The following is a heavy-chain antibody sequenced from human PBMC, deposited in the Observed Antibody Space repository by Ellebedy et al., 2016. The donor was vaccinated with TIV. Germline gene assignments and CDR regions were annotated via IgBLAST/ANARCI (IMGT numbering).Heavy chain of an antibody. J-gene: IGHJ4*02. D-gene: IGHD5-18*01. Sequence: PGGSLRLSCAASGFTFNNYAMSWVRQAPGKGLEWVSGIVGSGAEKYADSVKGRFTISRDNSKSTLDLQMSSLRAEDTAVYYCAKDRTPGDGYWVFDFWGQGTLVTVST. CDR1: GFTFNNYA. CDR3: AKDRTPGDGYWVFDF. CDR2: IVGSGA. V-gene: IGHV3-23*01.